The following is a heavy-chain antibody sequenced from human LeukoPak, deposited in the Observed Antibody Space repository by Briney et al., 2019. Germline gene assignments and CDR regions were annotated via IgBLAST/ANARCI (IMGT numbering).Heavy chain of an antibody. CDR1: GYTFTSYY. V-gene: IGHV1-46*01. CDR3: ARVVYDAFDI. D-gene: IGHD5/OR15-5a*01. CDR2: INPSGGST. J-gene: IGHJ3*02. Sequence: ASVKVSCKASGYTFTSYYMHWVRQAPGQGLECMGIINPSGGSTSYAQKFQGRVTMTTDTSTSTAYMELRSLRSDDTAVYYCARVVYDAFDIWGQGTMVTVSS.